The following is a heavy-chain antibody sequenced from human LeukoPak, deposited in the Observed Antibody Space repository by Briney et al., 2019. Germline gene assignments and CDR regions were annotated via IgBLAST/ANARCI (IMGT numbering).Heavy chain of an antibody. J-gene: IGHJ4*02. CDR2: ISSSSSYI. CDR3: ARARVAAAGTRRPFDY. CDR1: GFTFSSYS. Sequence: PGGSLRLSCAASGFTFSSYSMNWVRQAPGKGLEWVSSISSSSSYIYYADSVKGRFTISRDNAKNSLYLQMNNLRAEDTAVYYCARARVAAAGTRRPFDYWGQGTLVTVSS. D-gene: IGHD6-13*01. V-gene: IGHV3-21*01.